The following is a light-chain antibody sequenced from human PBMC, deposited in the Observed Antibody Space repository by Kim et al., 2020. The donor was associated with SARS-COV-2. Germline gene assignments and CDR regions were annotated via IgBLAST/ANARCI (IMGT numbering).Light chain of an antibody. Sequence: PGEGATLPCRASQTVSNSYLAWYQQTPGQAPRLLIYGASRRATGIPDRFSGSGSGTDFTLTISRLEPEDFAVYYCQQYGTSPPWTFGQGTKV. CDR1: QTVSNSY. CDR2: GAS. V-gene: IGKV3-20*01. CDR3: QQYGTSPPWT. J-gene: IGKJ1*01.